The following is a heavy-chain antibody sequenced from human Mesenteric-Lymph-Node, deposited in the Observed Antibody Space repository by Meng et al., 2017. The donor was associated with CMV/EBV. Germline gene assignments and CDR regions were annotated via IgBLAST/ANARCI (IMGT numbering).Heavy chain of an antibody. CDR1: GFTFSGYG. CDR3: AKDPGEV. V-gene: IGHV3-30*02. CDR2: IRYDGTIR. Sequence: LSLTCAASGFTFSGYGMHWVRQAPGKGLEWVAFIRYDGTIRDYADSAKGRFTISRDNSKNTVFLEMNSLRPEDTAVYYCAKDPGEVWGQGTTVTVSS. J-gene: IGHJ6*02.